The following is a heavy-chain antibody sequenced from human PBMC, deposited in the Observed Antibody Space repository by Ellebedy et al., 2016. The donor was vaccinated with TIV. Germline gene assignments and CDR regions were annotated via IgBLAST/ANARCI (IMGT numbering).Heavy chain of an antibody. Sequence: GSLRPSXSVPGDFFSSGTYYWAWIRQPPGKGLEYIGAFNERTYSNPSLKSRVTISVDTSMSQFSLKLSSLTAADTAVYYCVRGKFREDWLDPWGQGTLVTVSS. D-gene: IGHD3-10*01. CDR2: FNERT. CDR1: GDFFSSGTYY. J-gene: IGHJ5*02. CDR3: VRGKFREDWLDP. V-gene: IGHV4-39*07.